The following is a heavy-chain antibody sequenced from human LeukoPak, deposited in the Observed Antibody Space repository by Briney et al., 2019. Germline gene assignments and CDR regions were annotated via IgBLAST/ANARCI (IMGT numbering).Heavy chain of an antibody. CDR1: GGTFSSYA. Sequence: ASVKVSCKAPGGTFSSYAISWVRQAPGQGLEWMGGIIPIFGTANYAQKFQGRVTITADESTSTAYMELSSLRSEDTAVYYCARAHIVAYDYYYGMDVWGQGTTVTVSS. D-gene: IGHD5-12*01. CDR2: IIPIFGTA. J-gene: IGHJ6*02. V-gene: IGHV1-69*13. CDR3: ARAHIVAYDYYYGMDV.